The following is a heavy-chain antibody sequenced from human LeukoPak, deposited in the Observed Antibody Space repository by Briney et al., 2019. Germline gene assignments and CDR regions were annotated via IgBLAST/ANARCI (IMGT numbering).Heavy chain of an antibody. Sequence: SETLSLTCTVSGGSISSGSYYWSWIRQPAGKGLEWIGRIYTSGRTNYNPSLKSRVTISVDTSKNQFSLKLSSVTAADTAVYYCARQTYYYDSSGMGYAFDIWGQGTMVTVSS. J-gene: IGHJ3*02. V-gene: IGHV4-61*02. CDR3: ARQTYYYDSSGMGYAFDI. CDR2: IYTSGRT. D-gene: IGHD3-22*01. CDR1: GGSISSGSYY.